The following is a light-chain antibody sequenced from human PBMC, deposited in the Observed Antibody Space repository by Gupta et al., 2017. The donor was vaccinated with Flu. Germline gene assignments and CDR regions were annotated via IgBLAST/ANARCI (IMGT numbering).Light chain of an antibody. V-gene: IGKV3-20*01. J-gene: IGKJ2*03. CDR2: GAS. CDR1: QSVSSSY. CDR3: QQYGSSPPYS. Sequence: LSCRASQSVSSSYLAWYQQKPGQAPRLLIYGASSRATGIPDRFSGSGSGTDFTLTISRLEPEDFAVYYCQQYGSSPPYSFGQGTKLEIK.